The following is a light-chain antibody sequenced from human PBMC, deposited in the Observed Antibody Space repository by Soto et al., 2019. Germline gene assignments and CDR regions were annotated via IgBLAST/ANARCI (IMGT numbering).Light chain of an antibody. CDR2: DAS. J-gene: IGKJ1*01. Sequence: DIQMTQSPSTLSASVGDRVTITSRASQSISSWLAWYQQKPGKAPKLLIYDASSLESGVPSRFSGSGSGTEFTLTISSLQPDDFATYYCQRDRTFGQGTKVDIK. V-gene: IGKV1-5*01. CDR1: QSISSW. CDR3: QRDRT.